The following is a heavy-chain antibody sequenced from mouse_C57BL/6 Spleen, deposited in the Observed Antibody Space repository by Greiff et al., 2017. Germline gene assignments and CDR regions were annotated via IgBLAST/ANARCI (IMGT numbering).Heavy chain of an antibody. CDR2: ILPGSGST. CDR3: ARNYYGSSYAMDY. D-gene: IGHD1-1*01. CDR1: GYTFTGYW. J-gene: IGHJ4*01. V-gene: IGHV1-9*01. Sequence: VKLQQSGADLMKPGASLKLSCTATGYTFTGYWIEWVHQSPGHGLEWIGEILPGSGSTYYHEKFKGQATFTADTSSNKAYMKISSQTTEDSEIYDCARNYYGSSYAMDYWGQGTSVTVSS.